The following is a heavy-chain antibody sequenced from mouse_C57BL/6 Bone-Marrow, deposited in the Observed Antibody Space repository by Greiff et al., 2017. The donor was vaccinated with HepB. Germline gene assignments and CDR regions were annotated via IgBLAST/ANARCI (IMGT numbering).Heavy chain of an antibody. V-gene: IGHV1-76*01. CDR3: GRGFFDY. CDR1: GYTFTDYY. CDR2: IYPGSGNT. Sequence: VQRVESGAELVRPGASVKLSCKASGYTFTDYYINWVKQRPGQGLEWIARIYPGSGNTYYNEKFKGKATLTAEKSSSTAYMQLSSLTSEDSAVYFCGRGFFDYWGQGTTLTVSS. J-gene: IGHJ2*01.